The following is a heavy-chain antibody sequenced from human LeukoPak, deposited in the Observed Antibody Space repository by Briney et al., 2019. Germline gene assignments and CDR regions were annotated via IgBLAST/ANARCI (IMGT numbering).Heavy chain of an antibody. J-gene: IGHJ4*02. CDR2: IRYDGSNK. Sequence: GGSLRLSCAASGFTFSSYWMSWVRQAPGKGLEWVAFIRYDGSNKYYADSVKGRVTISRDNSKSTLFLQMNSLRAEDTAVYYCAKDKIWGEDYFDYWGQGTLVTVSS. D-gene: IGHD3-16*01. CDR3: AKDKIWGEDYFDY. V-gene: IGHV3-30*02. CDR1: GFTFSSYW.